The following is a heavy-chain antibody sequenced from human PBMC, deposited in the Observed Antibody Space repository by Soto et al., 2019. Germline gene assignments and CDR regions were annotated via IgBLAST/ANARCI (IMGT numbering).Heavy chain of an antibody. CDR3: ARDFTYCSSTSCYNYYYYGMDV. V-gene: IGHV6-1*01. CDR2: TYYRSKWYN. J-gene: IGHJ6*02. CDR1: GDSVSSNSAA. D-gene: IGHD2-2*02. Sequence: SQTLSLTCAISGDSVSSNSAAWNWVRQSPSRGLEWLGRTYYRSKWYNDYAVSVKSRITINPDTSKNQFSLQLNSVTPEDTAVYYCARDFTYCSSTSCYNYYYYGMDVWGQGTTVTVSS.